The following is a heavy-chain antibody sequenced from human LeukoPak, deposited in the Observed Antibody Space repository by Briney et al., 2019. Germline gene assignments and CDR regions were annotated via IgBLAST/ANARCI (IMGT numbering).Heavy chain of an antibody. CDR2: IYYSGST. CDR3: ARSDAWDGSGSYDI. V-gene: IGHV4-30-4*08. D-gene: IGHD3-10*01. Sequence: PSQTLSLTCTVSGGSISSGDYYWSWIRQPPGKGLEWIGYIYYSGSTYYKPSLKSRVTISVDTSKNQFSLKLSSVTAADTAVYYCARSDAWDGSGSYDIWGQGTMVTVSS. CDR1: GGSISSGDYY. J-gene: IGHJ3*02.